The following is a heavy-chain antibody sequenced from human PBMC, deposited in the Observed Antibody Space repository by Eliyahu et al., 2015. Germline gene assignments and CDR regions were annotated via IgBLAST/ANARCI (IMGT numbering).Heavy chain of an antibody. CDR3: ARVTSIAAAYYFDY. CDR2: IDWDDDK. V-gene: IGHV2-70*15. J-gene: IGHJ4*02. D-gene: IGHD6-13*01. Sequence: QVTLRESGPALVKPTQTLTLTCTFSGFSLSTSGMCVSWIRQPPGKALEWLARIDWDDDKYYSTSLKTRLTISKDTSKNQVVLTMTNMDPVDTATYYCARVTSIAAAYYFDYWGQGTLVTVSS. CDR1: GFSLSTSGMC.